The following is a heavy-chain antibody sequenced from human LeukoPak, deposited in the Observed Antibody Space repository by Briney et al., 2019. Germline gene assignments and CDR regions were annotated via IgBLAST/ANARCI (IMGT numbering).Heavy chain of an antibody. V-gene: IGHV4-4*09. J-gene: IGHJ6*02. CDR3: ARLGLYYGIDV. CDR1: GDSINDHY. Sequence: PSETLSLTCTVSGDSINDHYWSWIRQPPGEGLEWIGYIYSSVSTNYNPSLKSRVTISVDTSKNQFALKLSSVTAADTAVYYCARLGLYYGIDVWGQGTTVTVSS. D-gene: IGHD3/OR15-3a*01. CDR2: IYSSVST.